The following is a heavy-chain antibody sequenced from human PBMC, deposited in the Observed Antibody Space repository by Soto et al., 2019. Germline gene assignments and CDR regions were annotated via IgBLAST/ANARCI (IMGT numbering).Heavy chain of an antibody. CDR3: ARSIVVVTALDY. CDR1: GYTFTSYA. Sequence: QVQLVQSGAEEKKPGASVKVSCKASGYTFTSYAMHWVRQAPGQRLEWMGWINAGNGNTKYSQKFQGRVTITRDTSASTAYMELSSLRSEHTAVYYCARSIVVVTALDYWGHGTLVTVSS. J-gene: IGHJ4*01. CDR2: INAGNGNT. V-gene: IGHV1-3*05. D-gene: IGHD2-21*02.